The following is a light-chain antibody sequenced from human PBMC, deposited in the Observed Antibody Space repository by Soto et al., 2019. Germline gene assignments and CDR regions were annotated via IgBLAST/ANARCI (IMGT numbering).Light chain of an antibody. Sequence: EIVMTQSPATLSVSPGERATLSCRASQSVSSNLAWYQQKPGQAPRLLMYGASNRATGIPDRFSGSGSGTEFTLTISSLQSEDFAVYYCQQHNNWPTWTFGQGTKVEIK. V-gene: IGKV3-15*01. CDR1: QSVSSN. CDR2: GAS. J-gene: IGKJ1*01. CDR3: QQHNNWPTWT.